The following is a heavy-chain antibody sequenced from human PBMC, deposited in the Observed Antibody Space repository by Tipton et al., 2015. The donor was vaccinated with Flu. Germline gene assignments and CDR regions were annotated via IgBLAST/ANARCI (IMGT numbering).Heavy chain of an antibody. CDR2: IYTDWSA. J-gene: IGHJ5*02. CDR1: GYSITSAYY. V-gene: IGHV4-61*02. CDR3: ARGLIAVAATGNRFDP. D-gene: IGHD6-19*01. Sequence: TLSLTCDVSGYSITSAYYWSWIRQPAGKGPEWIGRIYTDWSANYNPSLKSRVTISVDTSKNQFSLRLSSVTAADTAVYYCARGLIAVAATGNRFDPWGQGALVTVSS.